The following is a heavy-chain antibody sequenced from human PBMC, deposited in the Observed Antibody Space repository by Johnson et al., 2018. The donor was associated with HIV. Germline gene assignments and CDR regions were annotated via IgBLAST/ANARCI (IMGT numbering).Heavy chain of an antibody. D-gene: IGHD2-2*01. CDR1: GFTFSSYA. J-gene: IGHJ3*02. V-gene: IGHV3-23*04. CDR2: ISGSGGST. Sequence: VQLVESGGGLVKPGGSLRLSCAASGFTFSSYAMSWVRQAPGKGLEWISAISGSGGSTYYEDSVKGRFTISRDNSRYTLYLQMNSLKTEDTAVYYCARGDCSSTSCPRNAFDIWGQGTMVTVSS. CDR3: ARGDCSSTSCPRNAFDI.